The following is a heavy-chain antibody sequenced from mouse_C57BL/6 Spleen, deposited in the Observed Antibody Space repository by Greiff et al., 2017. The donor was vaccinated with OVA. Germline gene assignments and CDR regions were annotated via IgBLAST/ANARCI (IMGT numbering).Heavy chain of an antibody. CDR3: ASYYDYDDGFAMDY. J-gene: IGHJ4*01. V-gene: IGHV1-81*01. D-gene: IGHD2-4*01. CDR2: IYPRSGNT. CDR1: GYTFTSYG. Sequence: VQLQQSGAELARPGASVKLSCKASGYTFTSYGISWVKQRTGQGLEWIGEIYPRSGNTYYNEKFKGKATLTADKSSSTAYMELRSLTSEDSAVYFCASYYDYDDGFAMDYWGQGTSVTVSS.